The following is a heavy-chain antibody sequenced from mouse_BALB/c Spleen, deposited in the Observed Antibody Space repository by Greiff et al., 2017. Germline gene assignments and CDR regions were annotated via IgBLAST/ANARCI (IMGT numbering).Heavy chain of an antibody. J-gene: IGHJ4*01. CDR2: ILPGSGST. V-gene: IGHV1-9*01. Sequence: VQLQQSGAELMKPGASVKISCKATGYTFSSYWIEWVKQRPGHGLEWIGEILPGSGSTNYNEKFKGKATFTADTSSNTAYMQLSSLTSEDSAVYYCARGGTRYAMDDWGQGTSVTVSS. D-gene: IGHD3-3*01. CDR3: ARGGTRYAMDD. CDR1: GYTFSSYW.